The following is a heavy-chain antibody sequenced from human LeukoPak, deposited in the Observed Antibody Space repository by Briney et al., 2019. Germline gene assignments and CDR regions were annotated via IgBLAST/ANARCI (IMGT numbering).Heavy chain of an antibody. D-gene: IGHD6-19*01. Sequence: GGSLRLSCAASGFTFSSYAMHWVRQAAGGGLEWVAVISYDGSNKYYADSVKGRFTISRDNSKNTLYLQMNSLRAEDTAVYYCARAKPIAVAGSRRYYYGMDVWGQGTTVTVSS. CDR1: GFTFSSYA. CDR2: ISYDGSNK. V-gene: IGHV3-30*04. CDR3: ARAKPIAVAGSRRYYYGMDV. J-gene: IGHJ6*02.